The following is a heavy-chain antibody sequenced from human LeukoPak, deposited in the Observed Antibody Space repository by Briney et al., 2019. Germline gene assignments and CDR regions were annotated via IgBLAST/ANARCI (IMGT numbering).Heavy chain of an antibody. CDR1: GFTFSNYG. J-gene: IGHJ4*02. CDR2: IWYDGSNK. CDR3: AREGMARGAHCDY. Sequence: GGSLRLSCAVSGFTFSNYGMYWVRQAPGKGLEWVAVIWYDGSNKYYADSVKGRFTISRDNSKNTVYLQMNSLRAEDTAVYYCAREGMARGAHCDYWGQGTLVTVSS. V-gene: IGHV3-33*01. D-gene: IGHD3-10*01.